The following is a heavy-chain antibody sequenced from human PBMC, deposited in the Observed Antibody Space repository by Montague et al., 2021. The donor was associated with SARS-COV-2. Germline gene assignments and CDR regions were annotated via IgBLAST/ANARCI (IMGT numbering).Heavy chain of an antibody. Sequence: SLRLSCAASGFTFSSYAMSWVRQAPGKGLAWVSVIYSGVSSTYYAHSVKGRFTISRDNSKNTLYLQMNSLRPEDTAVHYCAKKVFPYDSSGYRFDYWGQGTLVTVSS. CDR2: IYSGVSST. V-gene: IGHV3-23*03. D-gene: IGHD3-22*01. CDR3: AKKVFPYDSSGYRFDY. J-gene: IGHJ4*02. CDR1: GFTFSSYA.